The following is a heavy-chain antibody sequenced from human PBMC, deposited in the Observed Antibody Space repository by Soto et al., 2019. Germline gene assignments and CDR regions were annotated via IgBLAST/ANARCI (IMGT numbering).Heavy chain of an antibody. V-gene: IGHV1-46*01. CDR2: INPSGGST. D-gene: IGHD3-22*01. CDR1: GYTFTSYY. CDR3: ASSYYDSSGYSLHRLPDY. Sequence: ASVKVSCKASGYTFTSYYMHWVRQAPGQGLEWMGIINPSGGSTSYAQKFQGRVTMTRDTSTSTVYMELSSLRSEDTAVYYCASSYYDSSGYSLHRLPDYWGQGTLVTVSS. J-gene: IGHJ4*02.